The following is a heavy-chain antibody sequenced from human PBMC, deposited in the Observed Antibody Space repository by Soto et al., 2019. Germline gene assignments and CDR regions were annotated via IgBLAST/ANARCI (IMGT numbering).Heavy chain of an antibody. CDR2: IIPIFGTA. D-gene: IGHD6-6*01. V-gene: IGHV1-69*13. CDR1: GGTFSSYA. CDR3: AISSIAARPIYYYYGMDV. Sequence: ASVKVSCKASGGTFSSYAISWVRQAPGQGLEWMGGIIPIFGTANYAQKFQGRVTITADESTSTAYMELSSLRSEDTAVYYCAISSIAARPIYYYYGMDVWGQGTTVTVSS. J-gene: IGHJ6*02.